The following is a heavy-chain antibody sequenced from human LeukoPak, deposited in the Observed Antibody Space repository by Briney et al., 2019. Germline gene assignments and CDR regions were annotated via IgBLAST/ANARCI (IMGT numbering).Heavy chain of an antibody. CDR3: AREGVSYYDRSGYHY. CDR1: GSSITSYY. V-gene: IGHV4-59*01. D-gene: IGHD3-22*01. J-gene: IGHJ4*02. Sequence: SETLSLTCTVSGSSITSYYWSWIRQPPGKGLEWIGYVYYSGSTNYNPSLNSRVTISADTSKNQFSLKLNSVTAADTAVYYCAREGVSYYDRSGYHYWGQGTLVTVSS. CDR2: VYYSGST.